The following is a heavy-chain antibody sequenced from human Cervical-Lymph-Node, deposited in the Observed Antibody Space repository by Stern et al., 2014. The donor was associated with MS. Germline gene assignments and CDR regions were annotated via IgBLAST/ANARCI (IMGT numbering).Heavy chain of an antibody. CDR3: ARGHIPYAYNYLFDY. Sequence: VQLVESGGGVVQPGTSLRLSCAASGFTFSSYGMHWVRQAPGKGLEWVALAWYDGSTAYYTNSVKGRFTISRDNSKNTLSLQMNSLTAEDPAVYYCARGHIPYAYNYLFDYWGQGTLVTVSS. V-gene: IGHV3-33*01. J-gene: IGHJ4*02. CDR1: GFTFSSYG. CDR2: AWYDGSTA. D-gene: IGHD5-24*01.